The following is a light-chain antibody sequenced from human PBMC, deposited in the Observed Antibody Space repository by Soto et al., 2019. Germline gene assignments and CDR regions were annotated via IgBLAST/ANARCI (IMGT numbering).Light chain of an antibody. Sequence: EIELTQSPGTLSLSPGERATLSCRASQSVSRRYLACYQQTPGQAPRLLIYGSSSRATGIPDMFSGSGSETDFTLTISSLEPEDFAVYFCHQYRSSPLFTFGPGTKVHIK. J-gene: IGKJ3*01. V-gene: IGKV3-20*01. CDR2: GSS. CDR3: HQYRSSPLFT. CDR1: QSVSRRY.